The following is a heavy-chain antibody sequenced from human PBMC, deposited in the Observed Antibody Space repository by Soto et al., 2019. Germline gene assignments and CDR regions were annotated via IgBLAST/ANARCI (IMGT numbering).Heavy chain of an antibody. CDR3: ARAAMGGSSWPFDY. CDR2: IYHSGST. J-gene: IGHJ4*02. V-gene: IGHV4-4*02. CDR1: GGSISSSNW. Sequence: QVQLQESGPGLVKPSGTLSLTCAVSGGSISSSNWWSWVRQPPGKGLEWIGEIYHSGSTNYNPSPKIRVTIAVDKSKNKFSLKLSSVTAADTAVYYCARAAMGGSSWPFDYWGQGTLVTVSS. D-gene: IGHD6-13*01.